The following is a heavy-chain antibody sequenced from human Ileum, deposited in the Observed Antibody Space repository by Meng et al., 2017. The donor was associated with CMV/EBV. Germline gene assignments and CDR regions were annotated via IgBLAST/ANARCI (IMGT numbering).Heavy chain of an antibody. D-gene: IGHD1-1*01. V-gene: IGHV3-21*01. CDR3: ARGHDVDY. CDR1: GFTFDSYS. J-gene: IGHJ4*02. Sequence: GGSLRLSCAASGFTFDSYSMNWVRQAPGKGLEWVSSLSSSSYIYYADSVKGRFTISRDNAKSSLYLQWDSLTAEETAVYYWARGHDVDYWGQGTLVNVSS. CDR2: LSSSSYI.